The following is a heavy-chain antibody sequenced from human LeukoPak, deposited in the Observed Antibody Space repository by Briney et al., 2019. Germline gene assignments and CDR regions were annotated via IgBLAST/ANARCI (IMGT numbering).Heavy chain of an antibody. CDR1: GFTFSTYA. V-gene: IGHV3-30*04. CDR3: AKGDSGNYYNIDY. J-gene: IGHJ4*02. Sequence: GGSLRLSCAASGFTFSTYAMHWVRQAPGKGLEWVAVISYDGSNKYYADSVKGRFTISRDNSKNTLYLQMNSLRAEDTAVYYCAKGDSGNYYNIDYWGQGTLVTVSS. CDR2: ISYDGSNK. D-gene: IGHD1-26*01.